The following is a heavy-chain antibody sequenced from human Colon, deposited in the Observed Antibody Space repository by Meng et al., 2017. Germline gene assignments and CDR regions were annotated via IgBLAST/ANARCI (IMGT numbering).Heavy chain of an antibody. CDR1: GDSIMSSNW. D-gene: IGHD3-10*01. Sequence: APLHSPGPSLVLPSGHLSLTCAVTGDSIMSSNWWSWVRQSPGRGLEWIGEIYHSGSTNYNPSLKNRVTMTVDNSKNQFSLTLYSVTAADTAVYYCARVIYASGNMAHLDYWGQGTLVTVSS. CDR3: ARVIYASGNMAHLDY. J-gene: IGHJ4*02. CDR2: IYHSGST. V-gene: IGHV4-4*02.